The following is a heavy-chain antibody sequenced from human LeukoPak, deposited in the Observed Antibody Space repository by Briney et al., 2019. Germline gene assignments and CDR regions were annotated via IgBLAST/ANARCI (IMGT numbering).Heavy chain of an antibody. J-gene: IGHJ3*02. CDR3: ARVMGYYYDSSGYSHPKGAFDI. CDR1: GGSISSYY. CDR2: IYTSGST. Sequence: SETLSLTCTVSGGSISSYYWSRIRQPPGKGLEWIGYIYTSGSTNYNPSLKSRVTISVDTSKNQFSLKLSSVTAADTAVYYCARVMGYYYDSSGYSHPKGAFDIWGQGTMVTVSS. D-gene: IGHD3-22*01. V-gene: IGHV4-4*09.